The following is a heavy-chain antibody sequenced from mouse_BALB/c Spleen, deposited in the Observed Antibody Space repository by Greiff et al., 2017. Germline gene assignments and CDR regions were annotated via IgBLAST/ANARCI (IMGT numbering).Heavy chain of an antibody. D-gene: IGHD2-10*01. J-gene: IGHJ4*01. V-gene: IGHV1-7*01. CDR1: GYTFTSYW. CDR2: INPSTGYT. Sequence: QVQLQQSGAELAKPGASVKMSCKASGYTFTSYWMHWVKQRPGQGLEWIGYINPSTGYTEYKQKFKDKATLTADTSSSTAYMQLSSLTSEDSAVYYCARWALHEAMDYWGQGTSVTVSS. CDR3: ARWALHEAMDY.